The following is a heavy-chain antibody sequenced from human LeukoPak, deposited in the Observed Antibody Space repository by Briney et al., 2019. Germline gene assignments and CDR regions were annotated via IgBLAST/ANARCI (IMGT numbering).Heavy chain of an antibody. Sequence: SETLSLTCAVYGGSFSGYYWSWIRQPPGKGLEWIGYIYYSGSTNYNPSFKCRVTISVDTSKNQFSLKLSSVTAADTAVYYCARFWFGELYFDYWGQGTLVTVSS. V-gene: IGHV4-59*08. CDR1: GGSFSGYY. CDR3: ARFWFGELYFDY. CDR2: IYYSGST. J-gene: IGHJ4*02. D-gene: IGHD3-10*01.